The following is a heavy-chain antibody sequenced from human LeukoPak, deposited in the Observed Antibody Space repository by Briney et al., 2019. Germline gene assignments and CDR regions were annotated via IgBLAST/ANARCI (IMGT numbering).Heavy chain of an antibody. V-gene: IGHV3-23*01. CDR3: AKDTPDDISVAAPYFDY. D-gene: IGHD6-19*01. J-gene: IGHJ4*02. Sequence: PGGSLRLSCAASGFTFSSYAMSWVCQAPGKGLEWVSAISGSGGGTYYADSVKGRFTISRDNSKNTLYLQMTSLRAEDTAVYYCAKDTPDDISVAAPYFDYWGQGTLVTVSS. CDR2: ISGSGGGT. CDR1: GFTFSSYA.